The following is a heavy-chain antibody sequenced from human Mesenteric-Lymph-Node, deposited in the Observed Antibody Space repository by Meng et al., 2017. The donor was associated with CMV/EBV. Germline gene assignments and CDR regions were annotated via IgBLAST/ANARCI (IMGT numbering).Heavy chain of an antibody. CDR3: ARDRSSKYFYYGLDV. D-gene: IGHD2-2*01. CDR2: VYYNGDT. Sequence: SETLSLTCSVSGASTDAYYWSWIRQPPGKGLEWIGHVYYNGDTTYNPSLKSRVTISIDTSKNQFFLNLNSVTAADTAVYRCARDRSSKYFYYGLDVWGQGTTVTVSS. CDR1: GASTDAYY. V-gene: IGHV4-59*01. J-gene: IGHJ6*02.